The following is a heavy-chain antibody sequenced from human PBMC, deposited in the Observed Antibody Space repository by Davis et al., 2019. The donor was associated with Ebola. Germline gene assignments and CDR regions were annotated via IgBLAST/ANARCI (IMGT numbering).Heavy chain of an antibody. CDR2: ISSSSSYI. V-gene: IGHV3-21*01. CDR1: GFTFSSYS. J-gene: IGHJ5*02. CDR3: ARGTIAAAGTKANWFDP. Sequence: GESLKISCAASGFTFSSYSMNLFRQAPGKGLEWVSSISSSSSYIYYADSVKGRFTISRDNAKNSLYLQMNSLRAEDTAVYYCARGTIAAAGTKANWFDPWGQGTLVTVSS. D-gene: IGHD6-13*01.